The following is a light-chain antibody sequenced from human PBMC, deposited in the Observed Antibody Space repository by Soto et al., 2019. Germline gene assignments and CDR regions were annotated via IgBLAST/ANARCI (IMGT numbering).Light chain of an antibody. Sequence: DIQMTQSPSSLSASVGDRVTITCRASQSISSYLNWYQQKPGKAPKLLIYAASSLQSGLPSRFSGSGSGTDFTRTISSLQPEDFATYYCQQSYSTPWTFGQGTKVEIK. V-gene: IGKV1-39*01. CDR3: QQSYSTPWT. CDR1: QSISSY. CDR2: AAS. J-gene: IGKJ1*01.